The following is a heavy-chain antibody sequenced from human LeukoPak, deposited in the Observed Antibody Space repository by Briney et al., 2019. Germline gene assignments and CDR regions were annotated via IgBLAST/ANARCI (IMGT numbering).Heavy chain of an antibody. CDR3: AREGGFGELFMAFDY. CDR1: GHTFTSYG. D-gene: IGHD3-10*01. Sequence: ASVKVSCKASGHTFTSYGISWARQAPGQGLEWMGWISAYNGNTNYAQKLQGRVTMTTDTSTSTAYMELRSLRSDDTAVYYCAREGGFGELFMAFDYWGQGTLVTVSS. J-gene: IGHJ4*02. CDR2: ISAYNGNT. V-gene: IGHV1-18*01.